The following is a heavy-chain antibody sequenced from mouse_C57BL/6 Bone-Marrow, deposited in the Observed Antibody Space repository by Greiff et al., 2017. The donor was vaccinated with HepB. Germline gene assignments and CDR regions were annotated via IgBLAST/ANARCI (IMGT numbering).Heavy chain of an antibody. D-gene: IGHD5-5*01. J-gene: IGHJ3*01. CDR1: GYTFTDYN. V-gene: IGHV1-18*01. CDR2: INPNNGGT. CDR3: ARENYLFAY. Sequence: EVKLMESGPELVKPGASVKIPCKASGYTFTDYNMDWVKQSHGKSLEWIGDINPNNGGTIYNQKFKGKATLTVDKSSSTAYMELRSLKSEDTAVYYCARENYLFAYWGQGTLVTVSA.